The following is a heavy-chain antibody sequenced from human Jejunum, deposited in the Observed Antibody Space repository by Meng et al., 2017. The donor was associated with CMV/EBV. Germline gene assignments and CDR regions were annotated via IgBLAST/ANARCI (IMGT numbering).Heavy chain of an antibody. V-gene: IGHV3-30*02. J-gene: IGHJ4*02. CDR3: AKSLSSASWDY. D-gene: IGHD2-2*01. CDR2: IRYDESIK. CDR1: GFTFSGVG. Sequence: CVGSGFTFSGVGMHWGRQAPGKGLEWVAFIRYDESIKYYAHSVKGRFTISRDNSENTLYLQMNSLRDEDMGVYYCAKSLSSASWDYWGQGTLVTVSS.